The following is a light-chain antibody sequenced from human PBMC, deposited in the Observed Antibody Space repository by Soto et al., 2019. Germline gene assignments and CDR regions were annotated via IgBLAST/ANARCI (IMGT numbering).Light chain of an antibody. CDR1: LRVSSH. J-gene: IGKJ1*01. Sequence: EIVLTQSPATLSVSPGGGATLSCRASLRVSSHLAWYQTKPGQGLRLLIYDASTWATGIPAQFSGSGSGTEFTLTNSSLQSEDFGGYYCQHYDVWPLTVGQGTKVDSK. V-gene: IGKV3-15*01. CDR2: DAS. CDR3: QHYDVWPLT.